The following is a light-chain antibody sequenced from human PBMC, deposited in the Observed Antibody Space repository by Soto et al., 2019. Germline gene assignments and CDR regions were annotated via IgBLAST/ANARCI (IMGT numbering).Light chain of an antibody. CDR1: SSNIGAGYD. Sequence: QSVLTQPPSVSGAPGQRVTISCTGSSSNIGAGYDVHWYQQLPGTAPKLLIYGNSNRPSGVPDRFSGSKSGTSASLAITGLQAEDDADYFCQSHDSSLHGTVFGGGTKLTVL. J-gene: IGLJ2*01. CDR3: QSHDSSLHGTV. CDR2: GNS. V-gene: IGLV1-40*01.